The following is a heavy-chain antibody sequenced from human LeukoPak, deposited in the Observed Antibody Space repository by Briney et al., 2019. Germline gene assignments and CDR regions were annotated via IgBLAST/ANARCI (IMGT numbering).Heavy chain of an antibody. CDR1: GFSFSDYS. CDR3: ARGGSNGSMIY. J-gene: IGHJ4*02. Sequence: GGSLRLSCAGSGFSFSDYSMNWVRQTPGKRLEWVSSINNSSSYIYYADSVKGRFTISRDNAKNSLYLQMNSLRAEDTALYYCARGGSNGSMIYWGQGTLVAVSS. D-gene: IGHD2-8*01. CDR2: INNSSSYI. V-gene: IGHV3-21*06.